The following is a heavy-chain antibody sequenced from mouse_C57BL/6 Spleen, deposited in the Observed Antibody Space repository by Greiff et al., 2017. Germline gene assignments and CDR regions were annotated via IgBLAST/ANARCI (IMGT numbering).Heavy chain of an antibody. CDR2: IYPGDGDT. J-gene: IGHJ4*01. Sequence: VKLVESGAELVKPGASVKISCKASGYAFSSYWMNWVKQRPGKGLEWIGQIYPGDGDTNYNGKFKGKATLTADKSSSTAYMQLSSLTSEDSAVYFCARSGSSYEGAMDYWGQGTSVTVSS. D-gene: IGHD1-1*01. V-gene: IGHV1-80*01. CDR3: ARSGSSYEGAMDY. CDR1: GYAFSSYW.